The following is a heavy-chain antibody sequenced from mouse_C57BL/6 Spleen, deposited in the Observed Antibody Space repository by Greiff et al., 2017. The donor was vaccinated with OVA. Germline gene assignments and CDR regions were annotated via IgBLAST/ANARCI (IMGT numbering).Heavy chain of an antibody. Sequence: QVQLQQPGAELVRPGSSVKLSCKASGYTFTSYWMHWVKQRPIQGLEWIGNIDPSDSETHYNQKFKDKATLTVDKSSSTAYMQLSSLTSEDSAVYYGARGNWGYYFDYWGQGTTLTVSS. CDR2: IDPSDSET. V-gene: IGHV1-52*01. CDR1: GYTFTSYW. J-gene: IGHJ2*01. CDR3: ARGNWGYYFDY. D-gene: IGHD4-1*01.